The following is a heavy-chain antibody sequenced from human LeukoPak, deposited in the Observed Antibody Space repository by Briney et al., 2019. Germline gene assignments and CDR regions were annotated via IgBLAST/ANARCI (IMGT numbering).Heavy chain of an antibody. CDR1: GGSISSWTYY. V-gene: IGHV4-39*01. CDR2: IYYGGTN. D-gene: IGHD4-23*01. CDR3: AYGSNSAADH. Sequence: PSETLSLTCTVSGGSISSWTYYWGWFRQPPGKGLEWIGTIYYGGTNYYNPSLKSRVTISVDTSKNQFSLNLNSVTAADTAVYYCAYGSNSAADHWGQGTLVTVSS. J-gene: IGHJ4*02.